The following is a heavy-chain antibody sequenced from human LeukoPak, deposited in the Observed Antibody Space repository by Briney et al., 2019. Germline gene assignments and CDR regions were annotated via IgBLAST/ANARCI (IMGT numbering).Heavy chain of an antibody. CDR2: ISWNSGSI. CDR1: GFTFDDYA. J-gene: IGHJ4*02. CDR3: AREPDIVVVPAAD. V-gene: IGHV3-9*01. D-gene: IGHD2-2*01. Sequence: PGGSLRLSCVASGFTFDDYAMHWVRQAPGKGLEWVSGISWNSGSIGYADSVKGRFTISRDNAKNSVYLQMNSLRAEDTALYYCAREPDIVVVPAADWGQETLVTVSS.